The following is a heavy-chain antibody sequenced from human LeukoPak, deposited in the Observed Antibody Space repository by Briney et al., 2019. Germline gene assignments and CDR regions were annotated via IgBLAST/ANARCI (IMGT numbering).Heavy chain of an antibody. Sequence: SVKVSCKVSGGTFSSYAIGWVRQAPGQGLEWMGGIIPIFGTANYAQKFQGRVTITADESTSTAYMELSSLRSEDTAVYYCASYPQNWGEWNFDYWGQGTLVTVSS. D-gene: IGHD7-27*01. CDR2: IIPIFGTA. CDR3: ASYPQNWGEWNFDY. V-gene: IGHV1-69*13. J-gene: IGHJ4*02. CDR1: GGTFSSYA.